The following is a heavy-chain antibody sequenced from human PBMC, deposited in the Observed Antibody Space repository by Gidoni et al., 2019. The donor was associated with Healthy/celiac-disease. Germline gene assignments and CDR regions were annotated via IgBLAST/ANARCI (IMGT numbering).Heavy chain of an antibody. D-gene: IGHD1-26*01. CDR2: IYPGASDT. CDR3: ARLWYSGRYESPLDY. J-gene: IGHJ4*02. V-gene: IGHV5-51*01. CDR1: GYSFTSYW. Sequence: EVQLVQAGAEVKKPGESLKISCKGSGYSFTSYWLGWVRQMPGKGLEWMGIIYPGASDTRYSPSFQCQVTISPDKSISTAYLQWSSLKASDTAMYYCARLWYSGRYESPLDYWGQGTLVTVSS.